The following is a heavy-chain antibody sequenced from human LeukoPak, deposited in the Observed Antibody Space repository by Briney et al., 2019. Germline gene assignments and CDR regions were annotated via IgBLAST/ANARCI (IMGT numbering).Heavy chain of an antibody. V-gene: IGHV3-48*03. CDR2: ISSSGFTI. J-gene: IGHJ3*02. CDR3: ARDKGIAAAPAAVFDI. CDR1: GFTFSSYD. Sequence: SGGSLRLSCAASGFTFSSYDMNWVRQAPGKGLEWVSYISSSGFTIYYADSVKGRFTISRDNAKNSLYLQMNSLRAEDTAVYYCARDKGIAAAPAAVFDIWGQGTVVTVSS. D-gene: IGHD6-13*01.